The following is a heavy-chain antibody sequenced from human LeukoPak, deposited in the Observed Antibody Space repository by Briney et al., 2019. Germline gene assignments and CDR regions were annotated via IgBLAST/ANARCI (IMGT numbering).Heavy chain of an antibody. D-gene: IGHD3-3*01. CDR3: ASPYDFWSGYGH. V-gene: IGHV1-2*02. Sequence: ASVKVSCKASGYTFTGYYMHWVRQAPGQGLEWMGWINPNSGGTNCAQKFQGRVTMTRDTSISTAYMELSRLRSDDTAVYYCASPYDFWSGYGHWGQGTLVTVSS. CDR2: INPNSGGT. CDR1: GYTFTGYY. J-gene: IGHJ4*02.